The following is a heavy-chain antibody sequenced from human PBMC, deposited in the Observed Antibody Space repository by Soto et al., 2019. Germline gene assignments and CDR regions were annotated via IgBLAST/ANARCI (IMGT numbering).Heavy chain of an antibody. CDR3: ASTNWRWLQFPFDY. CDR2: IYSGGST. J-gene: IGHJ4*02. D-gene: IGHD5-12*01. CDR1: GFTVSSNY. Sequence: GGSLRLSCAASGFTVSSNYMSWVRQAPGKGLEWVSVIYSGGSTYYADSVKGRFTISRDNSKNTLYLQMNSLRAEHTAVYYCASTNWRWLQFPFDYWGQGTLVTVSS. V-gene: IGHV3-53*01.